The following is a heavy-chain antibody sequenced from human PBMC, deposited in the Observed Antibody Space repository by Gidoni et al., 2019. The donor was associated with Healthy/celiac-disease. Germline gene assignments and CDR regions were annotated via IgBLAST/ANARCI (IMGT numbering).Heavy chain of an antibody. CDR1: GFSLSTSGMC. CDR3: ARICRDGYSSGWYGP. Sequence: QVTLRESGPALVKPTQTLTLTCPFSGFSLSTSGMCVSWIRQPPGKALEWLARIDWDDGKYYSTSLKTRLTISKDTSKNQVVLTMTNMDPVDTATYYCARICRDGYSSGWYGPWGQGTLVTVSS. CDR2: IDWDDGK. D-gene: IGHD6-19*01. V-gene: IGHV2-70*15. J-gene: IGHJ5*02.